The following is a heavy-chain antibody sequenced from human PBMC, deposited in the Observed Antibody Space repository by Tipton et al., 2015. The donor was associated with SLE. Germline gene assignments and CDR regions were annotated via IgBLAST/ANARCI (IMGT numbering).Heavy chain of an antibody. CDR1: GYSISSGYY. Sequence: TLSLTCTVSGYSISSGYYWGWIRQPPGKGLEWIGRIYHSGSTYYNPSLKSRVTISVDTSKNQSSLKLSSVTAADTAVYYCARDLKGLGTYNWFDPWGQGTLVTVSS. V-gene: IGHV4-38-2*02. J-gene: IGHJ5*02. CDR3: ARDLKGLGTYNWFDP. D-gene: IGHD7-27*01. CDR2: IYHSGST.